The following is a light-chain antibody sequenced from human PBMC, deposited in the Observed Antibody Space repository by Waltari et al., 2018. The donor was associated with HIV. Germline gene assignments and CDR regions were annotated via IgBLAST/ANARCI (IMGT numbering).Light chain of an antibody. J-gene: IGLJ1*01. CDR1: SSNIGRHY. Sequence: QSVLTQPPSASGTPGQRVAISCSGSSSNIGRHYVSWYQHLPGTAPKLLIYRNNQRPSGVPDRFSGSKSGTSASLAISGLRSDDEADYYCATWNDSLSGYVFGTGTKVTV. CDR3: ATWNDSLSGYV. CDR2: RNN. V-gene: IGLV1-47*01.